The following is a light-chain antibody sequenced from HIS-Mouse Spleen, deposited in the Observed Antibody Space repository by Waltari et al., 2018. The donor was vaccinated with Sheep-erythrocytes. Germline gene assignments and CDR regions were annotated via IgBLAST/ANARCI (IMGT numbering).Light chain of an antibody. J-gene: IGLJ1*01. CDR2: DVS. CDR1: SSDVGGYNY. CDR3: CSYAGSYNHV. V-gene: IGLV2-8*01. Sequence: QSALTQPPSASGSPGQSVTISCTGTSSDVGGYNYLSWYQQHPGKAPKLMIYDVSKRPSGVPDRFSGSKSGNTASLTISGLQAEDEADYYCCSYAGSYNHVFATGTKVTVL.